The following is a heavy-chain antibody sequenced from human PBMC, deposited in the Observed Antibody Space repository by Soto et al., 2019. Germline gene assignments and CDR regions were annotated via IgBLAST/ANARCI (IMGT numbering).Heavy chain of an antibody. CDR3: XXXXXXXSXWYAGFDP. CDR2: ISAYNGNT. Sequence: QVQLVQSGAEVKKPGASVKVSCKASGYTFTSYGISWVRQAPGQGLEWMGWISAYNGNTNYAQKLQGRVTMTTDTSXXXXXXXXXXXXXXXXXXXXXXXXXXXXSXWYAGFDPWGQGTLVTVSS. J-gene: IGHJ5*02. V-gene: IGHV1-18*01. D-gene: IGHD6-19*01. CDR1: GYTFTSYG.